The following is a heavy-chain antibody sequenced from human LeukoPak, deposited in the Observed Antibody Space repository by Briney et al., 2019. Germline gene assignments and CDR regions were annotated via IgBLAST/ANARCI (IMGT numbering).Heavy chain of an antibody. CDR3: AAIDYYDSSEDAFDI. CDR1: GFTFTSSA. CDR2: NVVGSGNT. J-gene: IGHJ3*02. V-gene: IGHV1-58*02. Sequence: SVKVSCKASGFTFTSSAMQWVRQARGQRLEWIGWNVVGSGNTNYAQKFQERVTITRDMSTSTAYMELSSLRSEDTAVYYCAAIDYYDSSEDAFDIWGQGTMVTVSS. D-gene: IGHD3-22*01.